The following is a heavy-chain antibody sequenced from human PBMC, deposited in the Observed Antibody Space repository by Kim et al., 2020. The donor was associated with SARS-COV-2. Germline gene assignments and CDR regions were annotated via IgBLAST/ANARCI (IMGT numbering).Heavy chain of an antibody. V-gene: IGHV4-59*08. J-gene: IGHJ3*02. CDR3: ARWNGDFHAFEI. CDR2: FHHTGTA. D-gene: IGHD1-1*01. Sequence: SETLSLTCTVSGGSIRDFYWNWIRQPPGKGLEWIGYFHHTGTAKSNPPLKTRVTMSVDTSRNQFSLSLSSVTAADAAVYYCARWNGDFHAFEIWGRGTMVTVSS. CDR1: GGSIRDFY.